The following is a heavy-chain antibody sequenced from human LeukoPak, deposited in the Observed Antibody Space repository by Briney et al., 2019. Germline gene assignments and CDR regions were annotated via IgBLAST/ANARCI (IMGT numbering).Heavy chain of an antibody. D-gene: IGHD3-3*01. CDR3: ARDCGDSWSGYYEDY. CDR2: IKGDGSAE. J-gene: IGHJ4*02. CDR1: GFTFSNYY. Sequence: GGSLRLSCAASGFTFSNYYLAWVRQAPGKGLEYVANIKGDGSAEFYMDSLKGRFIISRDNAKNSLYLQMNSLRAEDTAVYYCARDCGDSWSGYYEDYWGQGTLVTVSS. V-gene: IGHV3-7*01.